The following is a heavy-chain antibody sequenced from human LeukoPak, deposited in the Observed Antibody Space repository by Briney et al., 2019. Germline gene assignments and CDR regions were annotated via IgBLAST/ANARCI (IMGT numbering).Heavy chain of an antibody. CDR2: IYHSGST. V-gene: IGHV4-59*08. Sequence: SETLSLTCTVSGGSISSYYWSWIRQPPGKGLEWIGYIYHSGSTNYNPSLKSRVTISVDTSKNQFSLKLSSVTAADTAVYYCARQTTVTRSLDYWGQGTLVTVSS. J-gene: IGHJ4*02. CDR1: GGSISSYY. CDR3: ARQTTVTRSLDY. D-gene: IGHD4-17*01.